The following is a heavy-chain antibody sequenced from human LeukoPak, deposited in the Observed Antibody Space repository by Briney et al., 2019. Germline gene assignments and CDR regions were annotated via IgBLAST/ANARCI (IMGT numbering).Heavy chain of an antibody. Sequence: GESLKISCKGTGYSFTSDWIGWVRQMPGKGLEWMGIMYPGDSDTRYSPSFQGQVTISVDTSISTAYLQWRSLKASDTAMYYCARVVVAGYFDYWGQGTLVTVSS. D-gene: IGHD2-15*01. CDR2: MYPGDSDT. CDR3: ARVVVAGYFDY. CDR1: GYSFTSDW. J-gene: IGHJ4*02. V-gene: IGHV5-51*01.